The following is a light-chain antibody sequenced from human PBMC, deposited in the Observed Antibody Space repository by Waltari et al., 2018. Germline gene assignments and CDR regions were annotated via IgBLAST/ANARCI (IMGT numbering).Light chain of an antibody. J-gene: IGLJ3*02. CDR2: DDY. CDR1: RGRIDSHH. Sequence: FLLTPPHSVSASPGKTVTTPSTRPRGRIDSHHVKGYQQRPGRSPTTVIYDDYQRPSGVPTRFSASIDRASNSASLTIAGLTTEDEADYYCLSFDNTLWVFGGGTKLTVL. CDR3: LSFDNTLWV. V-gene: IGLV6-57*01.